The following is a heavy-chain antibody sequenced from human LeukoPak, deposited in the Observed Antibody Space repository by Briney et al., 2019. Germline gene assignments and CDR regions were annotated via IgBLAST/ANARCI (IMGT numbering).Heavy chain of an antibody. CDR2: ISGSGGST. Sequence: GGSLRLSCAASGFTFSSYATSWVRQAPGKGLEWVSAISGSGGSTYYADSVKGRFTISRDNSKNMLYPQMNSLRAEDTAVYYCAKLVRGVVVPYYDYWGQGTLVTVSS. D-gene: IGHD3-10*01. CDR1: GFTFSSYA. V-gene: IGHV3-23*01. CDR3: AKLVRGVVVPYYDY. J-gene: IGHJ4*02.